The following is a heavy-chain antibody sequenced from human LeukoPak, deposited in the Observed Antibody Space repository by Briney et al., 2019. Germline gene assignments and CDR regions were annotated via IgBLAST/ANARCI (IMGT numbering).Heavy chain of an antibody. Sequence: ASVEVSCKASGYKFTAYYMHWVRQAPGQGLEWMGWINPNSGATNYAQKFQGRVTMTRDTSISTAYMELNSLRSDDTAVYYCARDRYFGSGTSPIEFYFDYWGQGTLVTVSS. CDR1: GYKFTAYY. CDR3: ARDRYFGSGTSPIEFYFDY. CDR2: INPNSGAT. J-gene: IGHJ4*02. V-gene: IGHV1-2*02. D-gene: IGHD3-10*01.